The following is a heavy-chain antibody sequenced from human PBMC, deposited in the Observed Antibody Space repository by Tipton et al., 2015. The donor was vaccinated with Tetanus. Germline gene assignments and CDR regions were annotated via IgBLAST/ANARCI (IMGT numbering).Heavy chain of an antibody. CDR3: AKDFGHYYGSGSYSVAS. CDR1: GFTFSSYA. J-gene: IGHJ4*02. CDR2: ISGSGGST. Sequence: AASGFTFSSYAMSWVRQAPGKGLEWVSAISGSGGSTYYADSVKGRFTISRDNSKNTLYLQMNSLRAEDTAVYYCAKDFGHYYGSGSYSVASWGQGTLVTVSS. V-gene: IGHV3-23*01. D-gene: IGHD3-10*01.